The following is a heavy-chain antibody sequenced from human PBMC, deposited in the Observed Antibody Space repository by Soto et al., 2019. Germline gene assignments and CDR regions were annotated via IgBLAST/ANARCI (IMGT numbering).Heavy chain of an antibody. D-gene: IGHD5-12*01. V-gene: IGHV3-33*01. CDR3: AREIANSGYDLEYWFDP. Sequence: GGSLRLSCAASGFTFSSYGMHWVRQAPGKGLEWVAVIWYDGSNKYYADSVKGRFTISRDNSKNTLYLQMNSLRAEDTAVYYCAREIANSGYDLEYWFDPWGQGXLVTVYS. CDR1: GFTFSSYG. CDR2: IWYDGSNK. J-gene: IGHJ5*02.